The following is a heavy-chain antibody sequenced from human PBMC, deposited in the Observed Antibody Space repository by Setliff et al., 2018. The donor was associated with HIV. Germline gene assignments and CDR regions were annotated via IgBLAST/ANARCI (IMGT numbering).Heavy chain of an antibody. CDR2: IYSSGIT. V-gene: IGHV4-61*02. J-gene: IGHJ6*03. CDR1: GGSISSGSYF. Sequence: PSETLSLTCTVSGGSISSGSYFWNWIRQPAGKGLEWIGRIYSSGITNYNPSLKSRLTISLDTSKNRFSLQVTSVTAADTGVYYCARHRDPPGTSWIYYSYYIDVWGEGTMVTVSS. CDR3: ARHRDPPGTSWIYYSYYIDV. D-gene: IGHD6-13*01.